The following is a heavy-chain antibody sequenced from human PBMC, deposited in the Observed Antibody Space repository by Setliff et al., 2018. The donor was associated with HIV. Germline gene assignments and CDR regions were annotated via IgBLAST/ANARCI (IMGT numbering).Heavy chain of an antibody. CDR2: INTSGGGT. D-gene: IGHD3-10*01. CDR3: ARGGSPWVRGVKEGYFDY. Sequence: ASVKVSCKASGYTFTSYYMHWVRQAPGRGLEWMGIINTSGGGTSNAQKFQGRITLPRDTSTNTVYMELRSLRSEDTAVYYCARGGSPWVRGVKEGYFDYWGQGTLVTVSS. CDR1: GYTFTSYY. J-gene: IGHJ4*02. V-gene: IGHV1-46*01.